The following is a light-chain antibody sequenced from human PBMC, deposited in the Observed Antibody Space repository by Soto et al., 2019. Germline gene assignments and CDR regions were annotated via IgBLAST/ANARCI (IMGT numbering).Light chain of an antibody. V-gene: IGKV1-8*01. J-gene: IGKJ1*01. Sequence: AIRMTQSPSSFSASTGDRVTITCRASQGISSYLAWYQQKPGKAPKLLIYAASTLQSGVPSRFSGSGSGTDFTLTLSCLQSEDFATYYCQQSYSYPRTFGQGTKVEI. CDR3: QQSYSYPRT. CDR2: AAS. CDR1: QGISSY.